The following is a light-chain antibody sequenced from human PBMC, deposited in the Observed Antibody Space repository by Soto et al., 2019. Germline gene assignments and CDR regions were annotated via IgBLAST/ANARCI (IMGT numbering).Light chain of an antibody. CDR2: EVS. CDR3: CSYTSGSTDV. CDR1: SSDVGGYNY. J-gene: IGLJ1*01. Sequence: QSALTQPASVSGSPGQSITISCTGTSSDVGGYNYVSWYQQHPGKAPKLIIYEVSRRPSGVSNRFSGSKSGHTASLTISGLQAEDEADYYCCSYTSGSTDVFGTGTKLTVL. V-gene: IGLV2-14*01.